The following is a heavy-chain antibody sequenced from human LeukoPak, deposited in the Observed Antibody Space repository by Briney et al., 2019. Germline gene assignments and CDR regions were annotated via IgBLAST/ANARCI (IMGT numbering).Heavy chain of an antibody. Sequence: SETLSLTCTVSGGSISSYYWSWIRQPPGKGLEWIGYIYYSGSTNYNPSLKSRVTISVDTSKNQFSPKLSSVTAADTAVYYCARGNYDNSGYYQNYFDYWGQGTLVTVSS. J-gene: IGHJ4*02. CDR1: GGSISSYY. V-gene: IGHV4-59*01. CDR3: ARGNYDNSGYYQNYFDY. D-gene: IGHD3-22*01. CDR2: IYYSGST.